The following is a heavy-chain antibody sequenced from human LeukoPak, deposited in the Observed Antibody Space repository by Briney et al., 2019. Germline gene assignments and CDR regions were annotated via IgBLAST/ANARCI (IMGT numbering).Heavy chain of an antibody. CDR1: GGSFSGYY. CDR3: ARNTVGSWYFDY. J-gene: IGHJ4*02. D-gene: IGHD6-13*01. CDR2: INHSGST. V-gene: IGHV4-34*01. Sequence: PSETLSLTCAVYGGSFSGYYWSWIRQPPGKGLEWIGEINHSGSTNYNPSLKSRVTISVDTSKNQFSLNLSSVTAADTAVYYCARNTVGSWYFDYWGQGTLVTVSS.